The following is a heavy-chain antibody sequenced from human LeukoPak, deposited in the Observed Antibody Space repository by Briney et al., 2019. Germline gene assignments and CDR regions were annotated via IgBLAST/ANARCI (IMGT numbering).Heavy chain of an antibody. CDR2: ISYDGSNK. CDR3: AREDLWFGVSRGWFDP. CDR1: GFTFSSYA. D-gene: IGHD3-10*01. J-gene: IGHJ5*02. Sequence: GGSLRLSCAASGFTFSSYAMHWVRQAPGKGLEWVAVISYDGSNKYYADSVKGRFTISRDNSKNTLYLQMNSLRAEDTAVYYCAREDLWFGVSRGWFDPWGQGTLVTVSS. V-gene: IGHV3-30-3*01.